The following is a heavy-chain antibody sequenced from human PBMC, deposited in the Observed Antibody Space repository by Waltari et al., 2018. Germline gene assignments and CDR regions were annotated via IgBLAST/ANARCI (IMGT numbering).Heavy chain of an antibody. CDR2: IYYSGAT. D-gene: IGHD3-10*01. Sequence: QVQLQESGPGLVKPSQTLSLTCSVFGCSITSRDHYWRWIRQSPGKGLEWIGYIYYSGATYYDPALKSRLTLSVDTSKNQFSLKLSSVAAADTAVYYCARVGYYYNSGSYYVDYWGQGTLVTVSS. CDR1: GCSITSRDHY. V-gene: IGHV4-30-4*08. J-gene: IGHJ4*02. CDR3: ARVGYYYNSGSYYVDY.